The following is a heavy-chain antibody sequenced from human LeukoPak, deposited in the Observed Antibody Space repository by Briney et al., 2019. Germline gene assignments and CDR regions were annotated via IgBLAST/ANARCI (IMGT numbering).Heavy chain of an antibody. Sequence: GGSLRLSCVSSGFTFSSYGMHWVRQAPGKGLEWVAFIRYDGSNKYYADSVKGRFTISRDNYKNTLYLQMNSLRAEDTAVYYCAKGDQVLWKPLGNWFDPWGQGTLVTVSS. CDR2: IRYDGSNK. CDR3: AKGDQVLWKPLGNWFDP. CDR1: GFTFSSYG. J-gene: IGHJ5*02. D-gene: IGHD2-21*01. V-gene: IGHV3-30*02.